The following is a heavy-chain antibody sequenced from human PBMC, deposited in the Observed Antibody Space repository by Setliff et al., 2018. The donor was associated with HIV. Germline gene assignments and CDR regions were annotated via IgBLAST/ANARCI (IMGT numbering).Heavy chain of an antibody. D-gene: IGHD6-19*01. J-gene: IGHJ4*02. V-gene: IGHV1-24*01. CDR3: ARDPWGPVADISY. CDR2: FDPEDVET. CDR1: GYTFTGYY. Sequence: ASVKVSCKASGYTFTGYYMHWVRQAPGQGLEWMGGFDPEDVETVYAQKFQGRVTMTEDTFMSTAYMELRSLRSDDTAVYYCARDPWGPVADISYWGQGTLVTVS.